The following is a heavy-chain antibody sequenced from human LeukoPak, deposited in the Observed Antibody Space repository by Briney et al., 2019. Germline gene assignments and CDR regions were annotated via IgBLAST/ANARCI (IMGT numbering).Heavy chain of an antibody. J-gene: IGHJ4*02. V-gene: IGHV4-59*01. D-gene: IGHD4-17*01. CDR2: IYYSGST. CDR1: GGSISSYY. Sequence: PSETLSLTCSVSGGSISSYYWSWIRQPPGKGLEWIGYIYYSGSTNYNPSLKSRVTISVDTSKNQFSLKLSSVTAADTAVYYCARGGGDYGDSWSDYWGQGTLVSVSS. CDR3: ARGGGDYGDSWSDY.